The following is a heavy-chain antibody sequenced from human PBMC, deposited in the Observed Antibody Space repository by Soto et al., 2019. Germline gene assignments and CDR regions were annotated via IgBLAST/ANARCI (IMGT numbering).Heavy chain of an antibody. J-gene: IGHJ4*02. CDR3: ARETTVTTFKSYFDY. Sequence: SETLSLTCAVSGYSISSGYYWGWIRQPPGKGLEWIGSIYHSGSTYYNPSLKSRVTISVDTSKNQSSLKLSSVTAADTAVYYCARETTVTTFKSYFDYWGQGTLVTVSS. V-gene: IGHV4-38-2*02. D-gene: IGHD4-17*01. CDR2: IYHSGST. CDR1: GYSISSGYY.